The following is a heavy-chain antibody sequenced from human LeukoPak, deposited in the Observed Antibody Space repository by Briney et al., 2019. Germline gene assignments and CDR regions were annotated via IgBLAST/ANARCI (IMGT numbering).Heavy chain of an antibody. J-gene: IGHJ4*02. CDR3: ARDSWVEWELLTKAYFDY. CDR1: GFTFSSYS. D-gene: IGHD1-26*01. Sequence: GGSLRLSCAASGFTFSSYSMNWVRQAPGKGLEWVSYISSSSSTIYYADSVKGRSTISRDNAKNSLYLQMNSLRAEDTAVYYCARDSWVEWELLTKAYFDYWGQGTLVTVSS. CDR2: ISSSSSTI. V-gene: IGHV3-48*01.